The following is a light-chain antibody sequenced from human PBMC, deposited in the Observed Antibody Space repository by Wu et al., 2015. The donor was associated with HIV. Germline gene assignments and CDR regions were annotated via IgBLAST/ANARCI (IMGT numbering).Light chain of an antibody. CDR3: QQYNNWPGT. Sequence: EIVMTQSPATLSVSPGERVTLSCRASQSVSSNLAWYQQRPGQAPRLLIYGASTRATGIPASFSGSGSGTEFTLTISSLQSEDFAVYSCQQYNNWPGTFGQGTKVEIK. J-gene: IGKJ1*01. V-gene: IGKV3-15*01. CDR1: QSVSSN. CDR2: GAS.